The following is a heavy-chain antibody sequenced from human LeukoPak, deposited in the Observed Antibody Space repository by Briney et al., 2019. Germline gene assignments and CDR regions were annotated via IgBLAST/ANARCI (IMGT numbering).Heavy chain of an antibody. CDR2: IGIDSGNT. J-gene: IGHJ4*02. CDR3: ARDHNYAFDN. V-gene: IGHV3-48*04. D-gene: IGHD4-11*01. Sequence: PGGSLSLSCAASGFFFNDYSMNWVRQAPGKGLEWISYIGIDSGNTKYADSVKGRFTISGDNAKSSLYLQMNSLRVEDTAVYYCARDHNYAFDNWGQGTLVTVSS. CDR1: GFFFNDYS.